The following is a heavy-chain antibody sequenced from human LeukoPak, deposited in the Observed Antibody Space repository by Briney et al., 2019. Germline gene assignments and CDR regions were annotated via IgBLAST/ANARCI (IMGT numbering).Heavy chain of an antibody. Sequence: GGSPRLSCAASGFTFTNAWMTWVRQAPGKGLEWVGRIKSKGDGETTDYAAPVKGRFTMSRDDSEATLYLQMNSLKAEDTAVYYCATDLGLTMIRGVIVHWGQGALVTVSS. J-gene: IGHJ4*02. CDR2: IKSKGDGETT. CDR3: ATDLGLTMIRGVIVH. V-gene: IGHV3-15*01. CDR1: GFTFTNAW. D-gene: IGHD3-10*01.